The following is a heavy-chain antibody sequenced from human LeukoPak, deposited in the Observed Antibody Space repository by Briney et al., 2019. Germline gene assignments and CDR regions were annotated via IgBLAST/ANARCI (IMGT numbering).Heavy chain of an antibody. Sequence: GGSLRLSCTASGFTFSSYAMSWVRQAPGKGLEWVSAISGSGGSTYYADSVKGRFTISRDNSKNTLYLQMNSLRAEDTAVYYCAVECSPPTIFGVPPYDYWGQGTLVTVSS. J-gene: IGHJ4*02. CDR1: GFTFSSYA. D-gene: IGHD3-3*01. CDR2: ISGSGGST. CDR3: AVECSPPTIFGVPPYDY. V-gene: IGHV3-23*01.